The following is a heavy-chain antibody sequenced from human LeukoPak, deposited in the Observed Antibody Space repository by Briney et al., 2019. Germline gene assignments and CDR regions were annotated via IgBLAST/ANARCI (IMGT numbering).Heavy chain of an antibody. V-gene: IGHV4-39*07. D-gene: IGHD4-23*01. CDR1: GGSISSSSYY. CDR3: ARAAGGYGGKTHYFDY. CDR2: IYYSGST. Sequence: PSETLSLTCTVSGGSISSSSYYSGWIRQPPGKGLEWPGSIYYSGSTYYTPTLKSRVTMSVDTSKNKFSLKLSSVTAADTAVYYCARAAGGYGGKTHYFDYWGQGTLVTVSS. J-gene: IGHJ4*02.